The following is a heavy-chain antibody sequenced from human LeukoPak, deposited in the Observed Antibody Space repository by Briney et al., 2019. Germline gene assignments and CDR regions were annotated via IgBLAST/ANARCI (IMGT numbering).Heavy chain of an antibody. CDR1: GFTFSSYG. D-gene: IGHD2-2*02. J-gene: IGHJ4*02. CDR3: AKGIIGVVVPAAISY. V-gene: IGHV3-30*02. Sequence: GGSLRLSCAASGFTFSSYGMHWVRQAPGKGLEWVAFIRYDGCNKYYADSVKGRFTISRDNSKNTLYLQMNSLRAEDTAVYYCAKGIIGVVVPAAISYWGQGTLVTVSS. CDR2: IRYDGCNK.